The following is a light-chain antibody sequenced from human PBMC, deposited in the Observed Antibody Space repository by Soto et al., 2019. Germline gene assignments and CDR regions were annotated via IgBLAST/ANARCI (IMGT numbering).Light chain of an antibody. CDR2: EVS. V-gene: IGKV3-11*01. J-gene: IGKJ4*01. CDR1: QTVSSS. Sequence: EIVLTQSPATLSLSPGERATLSCRASQTVSSSLAWYQQKPGQAPRLLLYEVSNRATGIPARFSGSGSGADFILTISSLEPGDSALYYCQQHINWPLTFGGGTKV. CDR3: QQHINWPLT.